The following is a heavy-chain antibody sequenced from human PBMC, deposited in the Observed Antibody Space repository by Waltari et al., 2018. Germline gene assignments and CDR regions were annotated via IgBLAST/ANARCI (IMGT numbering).Heavy chain of an antibody. CDR2: IYPCESDT. D-gene: IGHD2-15*01. Sequence: EVQLVQSGAEVKKPGESLKISCKGSGYSFTSYWIGWVRQMPGKGLEWMGIIYPCESDTRYSPSFQGQVTISADKSISTAYLQWSSLKASDTAMYYCARTPLSGGYYYGMDVWGQGTTVTVSS. J-gene: IGHJ6*02. CDR1: GYSFTSYW. CDR3: ARTPLSGGYYYGMDV. V-gene: IGHV5-51*03.